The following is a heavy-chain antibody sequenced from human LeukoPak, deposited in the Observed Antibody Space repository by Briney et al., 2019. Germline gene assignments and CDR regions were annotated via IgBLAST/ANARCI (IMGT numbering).Heavy chain of an antibody. Sequence: QPGGSLRLSCEASGFSFSAAWMTWVRQAPGKGLEWVATIKNGGSDKYYVDSVKGRFTLSRDNAKNSVYLQMNSPRVEDTAVYYCVNLGYSDGGQGTLATVSS. CDR2: IKNGGSDK. D-gene: IGHD5-12*01. CDR3: VNLGYSD. J-gene: IGHJ4*02. CDR1: GFSFSAAW. V-gene: IGHV3-7*01.